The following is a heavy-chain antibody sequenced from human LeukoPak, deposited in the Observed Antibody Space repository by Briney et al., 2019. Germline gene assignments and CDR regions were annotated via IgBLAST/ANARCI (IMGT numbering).Heavy chain of an antibody. D-gene: IGHD5-18*01. CDR2: ISYDGSNK. CDR3: ATSVGYSYGPFDY. V-gene: IGHV3-30*03. J-gene: IGHJ4*02. Sequence: GGSLRLSCAASGFTFSSYGMHWVRQAPGKGLEWVAVISYDGSNKYYADSVKGRFTISRDNSKNTLYLQMNSLRAEDTAVYYCATSVGYSYGPFDYWGQGTLVTVSS. CDR1: GFTFSSYG.